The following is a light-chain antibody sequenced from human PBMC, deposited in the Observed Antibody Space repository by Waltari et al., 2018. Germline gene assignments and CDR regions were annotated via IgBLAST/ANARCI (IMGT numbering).Light chain of an antibody. CDR3: QQYKEWPPWT. CDR2: GAS. Sequence: EIVKTQSPATLSVSPGERATLSCRASQSVGNDLAWYHQAPGQAPRLLIYGASSRATGVPARFSGSGSGTEFTLTITSLQSGDFGIYFCQQYKEWPPWTFGQGTRVDTK. CDR1: QSVGND. J-gene: IGKJ1*01. V-gene: IGKV3-15*01.